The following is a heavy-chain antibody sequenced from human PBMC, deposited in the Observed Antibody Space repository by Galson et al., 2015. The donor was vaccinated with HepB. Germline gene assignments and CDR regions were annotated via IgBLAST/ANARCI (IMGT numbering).Heavy chain of an antibody. CDR3: ARVSWITGEIYYYYYGMDV. D-gene: IGHD7-27*01. Sequence: SLRLSCAASGFTFSSYWMSWVRQAPGKGLEWVANIKQDGSEKYYVDSVKGRFTISRDNAKNSLYLQMNSLRAEDTAVYYCARVSWITGEIYYYYYGMDVWGQGTTVTVSS. V-gene: IGHV3-7*03. J-gene: IGHJ6*02. CDR2: IKQDGSEK. CDR1: GFTFSSYW.